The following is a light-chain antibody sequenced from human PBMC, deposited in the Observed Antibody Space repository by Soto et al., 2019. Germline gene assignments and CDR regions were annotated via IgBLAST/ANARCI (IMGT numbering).Light chain of an antibody. CDR3: SSYAGSSSLL. CDR2: EAT. CDR1: SSNIGSYNL. V-gene: IGLV2-23*01. Sequence: QSVLTQPASVSGSPGQSITISCTGTSSNIGSYNLVSWYQQLPGSAPKVLIYEATKRPSGVSSRFSGSRSGNTASLTISGRQAEDEADYYCSSYAGSSSLLFGGGTKLTVL. J-gene: IGLJ2*01.